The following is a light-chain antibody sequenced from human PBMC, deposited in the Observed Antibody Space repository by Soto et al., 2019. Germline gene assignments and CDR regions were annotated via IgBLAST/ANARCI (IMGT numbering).Light chain of an antibody. CDR3: QQRSNWPLYT. Sequence: EIVLTQSPATLSLSPGETATLSCRASQSVASSLAWYQQKPGQAPSLLTHDISNRATGIPARFSGSGSGTEFTLTISSLEPEDYAVYYCQQRSNWPLYTFGQGTRLETK. J-gene: IGKJ2*01. CDR1: QSVASS. V-gene: IGKV3-11*01. CDR2: DIS.